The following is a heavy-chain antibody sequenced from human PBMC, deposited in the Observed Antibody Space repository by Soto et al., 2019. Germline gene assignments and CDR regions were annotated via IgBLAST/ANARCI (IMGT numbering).Heavy chain of an antibody. CDR3: ARDQYRYDPNHPYYFDY. D-gene: IGHD3-16*01. CDR1: GFTFSTYS. CDR2: ISVSGSRM. Sequence: EVQLVESGGGLVQPGGSLRLSCAASGFTFSTYSMNWVRQAPGKGLEWVSYISVSGSRMFYADSVNGRFTISRDNAKNSLYLHMSSLRDEDTAVYYCARDQYRYDPNHPYYFDYWGQGTLVTVSS. J-gene: IGHJ4*02. V-gene: IGHV3-48*02.